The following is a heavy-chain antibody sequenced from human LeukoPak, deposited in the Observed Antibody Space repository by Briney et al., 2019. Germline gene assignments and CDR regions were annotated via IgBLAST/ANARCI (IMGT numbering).Heavy chain of an antibody. V-gene: IGHV3-7*01. CDR1: GFTFSSYW. CDR2: IKQDGSEK. Sequence: GGSLRLSCAASGFTFSSYWMSWVRQSPGKGLEWVANIKQDGSEKYYVDSVKGRFTISRDNAKNSLYLQMNSLRVEDTAVYYCAREGIPIYYYMDVWGKGTTVTISS. CDR3: AREGIPIYYYMDV. D-gene: IGHD2-21*01. J-gene: IGHJ6*03.